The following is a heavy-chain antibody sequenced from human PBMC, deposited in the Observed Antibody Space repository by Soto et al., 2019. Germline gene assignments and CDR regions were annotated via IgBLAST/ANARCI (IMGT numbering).Heavy chain of an antibody. D-gene: IGHD6-13*01. CDR1: GFTFSSYG. Sequence: QVQLVESGGGVVQPGRSLRLSCAASGFTFSSYGMHWVRQAPGKGLEWVAVIWYDGSNKYYADSVKGRFTISRDNSKNTLYLQMNSLRAEDTAVYYCARDPEGAAAGAFDIWGQGTMVTVSS. CDR3: ARDPEGAAAGAFDI. V-gene: IGHV3-33*01. J-gene: IGHJ3*02. CDR2: IWYDGSNK.